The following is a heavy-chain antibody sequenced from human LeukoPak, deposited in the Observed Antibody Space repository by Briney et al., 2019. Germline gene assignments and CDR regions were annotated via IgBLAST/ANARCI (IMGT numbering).Heavy chain of an antibody. Sequence: SETLSLTCTVSGGSISSYYWSWIRQPPGKGLEWIGYIYYSGSINYNPSLKSRVTISVDTSKNQFSLKLSSVTAADTAVYYCARGYGLATHEALDYWGQGTLVSVSS. CDR2: IYYSGSI. D-gene: IGHD5-18*01. CDR1: GGSISSYY. CDR3: ARGYGLATHEALDY. J-gene: IGHJ4*02. V-gene: IGHV4-59*08.